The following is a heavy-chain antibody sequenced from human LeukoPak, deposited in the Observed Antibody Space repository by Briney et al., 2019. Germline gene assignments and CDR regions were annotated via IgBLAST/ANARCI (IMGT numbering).Heavy chain of an antibody. CDR2: IIPISGTT. J-gene: IGHJ5*02. V-gene: IGHV1-69*13. D-gene: IGHD1-26*01. Sequence: ASVKVSCKTSGGTFTSYAITWVRQASGPGLEWMGKIIPISGTTNYAQKFQGRVTSTADESTSTAYMELSSLRSEDTALYYCARKLRLGGNWFDPWGQGTLVTVSS. CDR1: GGTFTSYA. CDR3: ARKLRLGGNWFDP.